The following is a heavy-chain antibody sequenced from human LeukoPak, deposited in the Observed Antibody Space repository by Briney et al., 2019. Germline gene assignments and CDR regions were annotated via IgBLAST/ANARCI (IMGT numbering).Heavy chain of an antibody. CDR3: ARGRHCSGGSCFRHSYNWFDP. D-gene: IGHD2-15*01. CDR2: IYHSGST. J-gene: IGHJ5*02. Sequence: PSETLSLTCTVSGYSISSGYYWGWIRQPPGKGLEWIGSIYHSGSTYYNPSLKSRVTISVDTSKNQFSLKLSSVTAADTAVYYCARGRHCSGGSCFRHSYNWFDPWGQGTLVTVSS. CDR1: GYSISSGYY. V-gene: IGHV4-38-2*02.